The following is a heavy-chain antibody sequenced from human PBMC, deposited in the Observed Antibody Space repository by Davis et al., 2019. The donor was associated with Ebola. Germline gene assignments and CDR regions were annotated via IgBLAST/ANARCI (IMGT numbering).Heavy chain of an antibody. CDR1: GFTFSSYS. Sequence: PGGSLRLSCAASGFTFSSYSMNWVRQAPGKGLEWVSYISSSSSTIYYADSVKGRFTISRDNAKNSLYLQMNSLRDEDTAVYYCARVRYYYDSSGSYYYYGMDVWGQGTTVTVSS. V-gene: IGHV3-48*02. D-gene: IGHD3-22*01. CDR2: ISSSSSTI. CDR3: ARVRYYYDSSGSYYYYGMDV. J-gene: IGHJ6*02.